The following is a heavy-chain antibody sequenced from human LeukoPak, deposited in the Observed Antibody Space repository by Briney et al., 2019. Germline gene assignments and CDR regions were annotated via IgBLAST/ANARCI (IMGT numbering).Heavy chain of an antibody. CDR3: ARGQASNFDY. V-gene: IGHV4-61*05. J-gene: IGHJ4*02. CDR1: GGSISSSSYY. CDR2: IYNSGST. Sequence: SETLSLTCTVSGGSISSSSYYWGWIRQPPGKGLEWIGYIYNSGSTKYNPSLKSRVTISVDTSKNQFSLKLTSVTAADTAVYYCARGQASNFDYWGQGTLVTVSS.